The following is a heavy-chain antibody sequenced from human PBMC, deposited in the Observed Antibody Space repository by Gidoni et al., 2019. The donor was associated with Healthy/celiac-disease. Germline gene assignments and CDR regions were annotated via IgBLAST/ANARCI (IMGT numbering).Heavy chain of an antibody. Sequence: QAQRVQSVAEANKPGASVDDSCKASGYTFTSYARHWVRQAPGQRLEWMGWINAGNGNTKYSQKFQGRVTITRDTAASTAYMELSSRRSEDTAVYYCAREMFGVVYAFDIWGQGTMVTVSS. V-gene: IGHV1-3*01. J-gene: IGHJ3*02. CDR1: GYTFTSYA. D-gene: IGHD3-3*01. CDR2: INAGNGNT. CDR3: AREMFGVVYAFDI.